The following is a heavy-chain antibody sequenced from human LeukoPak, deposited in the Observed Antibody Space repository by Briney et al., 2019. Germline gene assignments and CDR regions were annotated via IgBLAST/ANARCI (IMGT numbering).Heavy chain of an antibody. Sequence: ASVKVSCKASGYSLTTYYMHWIRQAPGQGLEWMGILNPSGGSTIYAQKFQGRVTMTRDMSTSTVYMELSSLRSEDTAVYYCARDKFYYGSGSYSGYYMDVWGKGTTVTVSS. CDR3: ARDKFYYGSGSYSGYYMDV. D-gene: IGHD3-10*01. CDR2: LNPSGGST. J-gene: IGHJ6*03. V-gene: IGHV1-46*01. CDR1: GYSLTTYY.